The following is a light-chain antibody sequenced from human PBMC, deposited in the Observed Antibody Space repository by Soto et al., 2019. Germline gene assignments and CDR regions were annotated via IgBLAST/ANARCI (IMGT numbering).Light chain of an antibody. CDR3: QQRSNWPRWT. CDR2: DAS. V-gene: IGKV3D-20*02. CDR1: QSVSSSY. J-gene: IGKJ1*01. Sequence: EIVLTQSPGTLSLSPGERATLSCRASQSVSSSYLAWYQQKPGQAPRLLIYDASNRATGIPARFSGSGSGTDFTLTISSLEPGDFAVYYCQQRSNWPRWTFGQGTKVDIK.